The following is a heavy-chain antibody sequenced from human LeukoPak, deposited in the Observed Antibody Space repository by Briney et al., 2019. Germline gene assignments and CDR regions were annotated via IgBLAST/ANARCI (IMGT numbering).Heavy chain of an antibody. D-gene: IGHD5-24*01. V-gene: IGHV3-30*04. CDR1: GFTFSNYA. CDR2: VSHDGRNQ. Sequence: GGSLRLSCAASGFTFSNYAMHWVRQAPGKGLEWAAIVSHDGRNQYYAESVKGRFTISRDSSKNTVSLQMNSLTAGDSALYYCGRDPSARVTIDFWGQGTLVTVSS. CDR3: GRDPSARVTIDF. J-gene: IGHJ4*02.